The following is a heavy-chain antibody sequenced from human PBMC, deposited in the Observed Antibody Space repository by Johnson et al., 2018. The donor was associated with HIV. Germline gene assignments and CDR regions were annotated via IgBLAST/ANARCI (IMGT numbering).Heavy chain of an antibody. V-gene: IGHV3-30*18. D-gene: IGHD6-6*01. CDR3: AKPAGGGIAARNAFDI. Sequence: VQLVESGGGVVQPGRSLRLSCAASGFTFSSYAMHWVRQAPGKGLEWVAVISYDGSSKYYADSVKGRFTISRDNSKNTLYLQMNSLRAEDTAVYHCAKPAGGGIAARNAFDIWGQGTMVTVSS. CDR1: GFTFSSYA. J-gene: IGHJ3*02. CDR2: ISYDGSSK.